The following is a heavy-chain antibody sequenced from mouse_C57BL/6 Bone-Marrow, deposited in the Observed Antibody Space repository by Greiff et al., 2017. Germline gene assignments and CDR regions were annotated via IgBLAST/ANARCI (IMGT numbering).Heavy chain of an antibody. CDR1: GYTFTSYT. CDR2: INPSSGST. V-gene: IGHV1-4*01. J-gene: IGHJ2*01. Sequence: QVTLKVSGAELARPGASVKMSCKASGYTFTSYTMHWVKQRPGQGLEWIGYINPSSGSTKYNQKFKDKATLTADKSSSTAYMQLSSLTSEDSAVYYCARLYYGSSIDYWGQGTTLTVSS. D-gene: IGHD1-1*01. CDR3: ARLYYGSSIDY.